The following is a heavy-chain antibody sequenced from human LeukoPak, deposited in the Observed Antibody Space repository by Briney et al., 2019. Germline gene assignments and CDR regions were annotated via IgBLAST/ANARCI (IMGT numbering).Heavy chain of an antibody. CDR2: IWYDGSNK. Sequence: PGRSLRLSCAASGFTFSSYGMHWVRQAPGKGLEWVAAIWYDGSNKYYADSVKGRFTISRDNSKNTLYLQMNSLRAEDTAVYYCARSSYSSSSSVWGQGTMVTVSS. CDR1: GFTFSSYG. J-gene: IGHJ3*01. V-gene: IGHV3-33*01. D-gene: IGHD6-6*01. CDR3: ARSSYSSSSSV.